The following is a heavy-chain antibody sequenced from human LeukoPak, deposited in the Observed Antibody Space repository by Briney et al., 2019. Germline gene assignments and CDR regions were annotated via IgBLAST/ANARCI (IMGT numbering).Heavy chain of an antibody. CDR3: ARGFVSDSSGYQGYDAFDI. V-gene: IGHV3-66*01. Sequence: GGSLRLSCAASGFTVSSNYMSWVRQAPGKGLEWVSVIYSGGSTYYADSVKGRFTISRDNSKNTLYLQMNSLRAEDTAVYYCARGFVSDSSGYQGYDAFDIWGQGPMVTVSS. D-gene: IGHD3-22*01. J-gene: IGHJ3*02. CDR1: GFTVSSNY. CDR2: IYSGGST.